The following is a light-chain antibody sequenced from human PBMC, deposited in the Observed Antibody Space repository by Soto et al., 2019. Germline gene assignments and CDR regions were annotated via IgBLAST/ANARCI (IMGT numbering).Light chain of an antibody. V-gene: IGKV3-20*01. CDR1: QSVRSSF. Sequence: EIVSTQSPGTLSLSPGERATLSCRASQSVRSSFLAWYHQKPGQAPRLLISGASSRATGIPDRISGSGSGTDFTLTISRVEPEDFAVYYCHHYGTSWTFGQGTKVEI. CDR2: GAS. J-gene: IGKJ1*01. CDR3: HHYGTSWT.